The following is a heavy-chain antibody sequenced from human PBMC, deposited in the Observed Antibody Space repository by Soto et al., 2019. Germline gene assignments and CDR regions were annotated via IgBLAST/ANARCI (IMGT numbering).Heavy chain of an antibody. CDR1: GFTFSSYW. V-gene: IGHV3-7*03. Sequence: GGSLRLSCAASGFTFSSYWMSWVRQAPGKGLEWVANIKQDGSEKYYVDSVKGRFTISRDNAKNSLYLQMNSLRAEDTAVYYCARDYYDSSGYYALFGYWGQGTLVTVSS. CDR3: ARDYYDSSGYYALFGY. CDR2: IKQDGSEK. J-gene: IGHJ4*02. D-gene: IGHD3-22*01.